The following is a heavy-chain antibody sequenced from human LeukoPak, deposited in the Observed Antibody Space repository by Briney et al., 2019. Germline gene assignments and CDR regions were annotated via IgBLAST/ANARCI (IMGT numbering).Heavy chain of an antibody. Sequence: GASVKVSCKASGYTFTSYGISWVRQAPGQGLEWMGWISAYNGNTNYAQKFQGRVTMTRDTSISTAYMELSRLRSDDTAVYYCARRSSSLDAFDIWGQGTMVTVSS. CDR3: ARRSSSLDAFDI. V-gene: IGHV1-18*01. CDR1: GYTFTSYG. J-gene: IGHJ3*02. D-gene: IGHD6-13*01. CDR2: ISAYNGNT.